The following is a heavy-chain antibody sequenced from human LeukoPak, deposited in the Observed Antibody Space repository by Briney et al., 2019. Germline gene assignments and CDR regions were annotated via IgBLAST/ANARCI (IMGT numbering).Heavy chain of an antibody. J-gene: IGHJ4*02. Sequence: PGGSLRLSCAASGFTFSSYWMSWVRQAPGKGLERVARIKQDGSEKYYVASVKGRFTLSRDNAKNSLYLQMNSLRAEDTAVYYCARGGGSWYLYWGQGTLVTVSS. CDR1: GFTFSSYW. D-gene: IGHD6-13*01. CDR2: IKQDGSEK. CDR3: ARGGGSWYLY. V-gene: IGHV3-7*05.